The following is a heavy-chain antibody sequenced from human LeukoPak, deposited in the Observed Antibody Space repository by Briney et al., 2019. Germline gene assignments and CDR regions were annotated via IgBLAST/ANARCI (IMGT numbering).Heavy chain of an antibody. CDR1: EFTFSGYA. J-gene: IGHJ6*03. V-gene: IGHV3-23*01. CDR2: ISGSGGST. CDR3: AKDRQGFGFGEQLDYYYMDV. D-gene: IGHD3-10*01. Sequence: PGGSLRLSCVASEFTFSGYAMSWVRQVPGKGLEWGSVISGSGGSTYYADSVKGRFTISRDNSKNTLYLQINSLRAEDTAVYYCAKDRQGFGFGEQLDYYYMDVWGKGTTVTVSS.